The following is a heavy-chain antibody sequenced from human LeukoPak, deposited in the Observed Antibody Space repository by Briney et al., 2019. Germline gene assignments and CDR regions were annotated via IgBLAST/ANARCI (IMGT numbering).Heavy chain of an antibody. CDR3: VRDWGYDSSGYWQKYFDT. CDR1: GFTVSSNY. Sequence: GGSLRLSCAASGFTVSSNYMSWVRQAPGKGLEWVSGINWNVGSTGYADSVKGRFTISRDNAKNTVYLQMNSLRAEDTAVYYCVRDWGYDSSGYWQKYFDTWGQGTLVTVSS. J-gene: IGHJ4*02. V-gene: IGHV3-20*04. CDR2: INWNVGST. D-gene: IGHD3-22*01.